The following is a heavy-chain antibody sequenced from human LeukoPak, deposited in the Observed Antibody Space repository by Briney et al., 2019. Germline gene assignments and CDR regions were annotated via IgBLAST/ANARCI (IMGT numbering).Heavy chain of an antibody. D-gene: IGHD2-2*01. CDR3: ARDGGYCSSGTICYSRAEYYYYGMGV. CDR2: INPNSGGT. Sequence: ASVKVSCKGSGYIFPDYYIYWVRQAPGQGLEWMGRINPNSGGTNYAQKFQGRVAMTRDTSISTVYMELSRLTSDDTAVYYCARDGGYCSSGTICYSRAEYYYYGMGVWGQGTTVTVSS. J-gene: IGHJ6*02. V-gene: IGHV1-2*06. CDR1: GYIFPDYY.